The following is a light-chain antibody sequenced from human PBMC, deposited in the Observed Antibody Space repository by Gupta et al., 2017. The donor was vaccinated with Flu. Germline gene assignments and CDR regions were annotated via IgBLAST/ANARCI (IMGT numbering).Light chain of an antibody. CDR2: QNN. CDR3: QAWDSRGV. V-gene: IGLV3-1*01. J-gene: IGLJ2*01. CDR1: KLGDKY. Sequence: SYELTQPPSVSVSPGQTAIITCSGDKLGDKYASWYQQKGGQSPVVVVYQNNKRPSGIPERLSGSNYGKTATLTIWGTQTMEEAYYYCQAWDSRGVFGGGTKLTVL.